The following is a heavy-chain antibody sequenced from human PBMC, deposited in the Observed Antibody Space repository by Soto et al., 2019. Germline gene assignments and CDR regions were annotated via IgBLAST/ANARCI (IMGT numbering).Heavy chain of an antibody. Sequence: SETHSLTCTVSGGSIRSSSYYWGWIRQPPGKGLEWIGSIYYSGSTYYNPSLKSRVTISVDTSKNQFSLKLSSVTAADTAVYYCAGYHGSGSYSLNRFDPWGQGTLVTVPQ. V-gene: IGHV4-39*01. J-gene: IGHJ5*02. CDR2: IYYSGST. CDR3: AGYHGSGSYSLNRFDP. D-gene: IGHD3-10*01. CDR1: GGSIRSSSYY.